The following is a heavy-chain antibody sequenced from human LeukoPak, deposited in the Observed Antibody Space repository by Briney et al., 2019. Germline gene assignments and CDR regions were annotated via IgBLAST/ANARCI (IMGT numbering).Heavy chain of an antibody. CDR3: AKDSDRYCSSTSCYGLDT. CDR1: GFTFSSYG. J-gene: IGHJ5*02. CDR2: IWYDGSNK. D-gene: IGHD2-2*01. Sequence: PGRSLRLSCAASGFTFSSYGMHWVRQAPGKGLGWVGVIWYDGSNKYYADSVQGRFTISRDNSKNTLYLQMNSLRAEDTAVYYCAKDSDRYCSSTSCYGLDTWGQGTLVTVSS. V-gene: IGHV3-33*06.